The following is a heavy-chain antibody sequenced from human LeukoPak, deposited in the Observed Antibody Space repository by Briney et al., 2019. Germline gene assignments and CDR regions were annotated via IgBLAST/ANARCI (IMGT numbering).Heavy chain of an antibody. Sequence: PGGSLRLSCAASGFTFSTYGMSWVRQAPGKGLEWVSGISGSGSSTDYADSVKGRFTISRDNSKNTLYLQMNSLRAEDTAVYYCAKTRYYYDSSGYGDWGQGTLVTVSP. CDR2: ISGSGSST. CDR3: AKTRYYYDSSGYGD. V-gene: IGHV3-23*01. D-gene: IGHD3-22*01. CDR1: GFTFSTYG. J-gene: IGHJ4*02.